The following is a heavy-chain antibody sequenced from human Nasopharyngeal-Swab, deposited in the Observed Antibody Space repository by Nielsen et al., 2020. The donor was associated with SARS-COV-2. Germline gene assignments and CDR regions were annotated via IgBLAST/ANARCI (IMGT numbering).Heavy chain of an antibody. V-gene: IGHV3-21*01. CDR2: ISSSSSYI. J-gene: IGHJ4*02. D-gene: IGHD1-26*01. Sequence: GGSLRLSCAASGFTFSSYSMNWVRQAPGKGLEWVSSISSSSSYIYYADSVKGRFTISRDNAKNSLYLQMNSLRAEDTAVYYCAKAPGWELLDYFDYWGQGTLVTVSS. CDR1: GFTFSSYS. CDR3: AKAPGWELLDYFDY.